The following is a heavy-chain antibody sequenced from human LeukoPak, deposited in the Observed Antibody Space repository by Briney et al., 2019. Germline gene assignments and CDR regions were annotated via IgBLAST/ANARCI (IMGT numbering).Heavy chain of an antibody. CDR3: AKEGGYSYGYVHY. V-gene: IGHV3-23*01. J-gene: IGHJ4*02. CDR2: ISGTGGST. D-gene: IGHD5-18*01. CDR1: GFTFSSYA. Sequence: PGGSLRLSCAASGFTFSSYAMSWVRQAPGKGLEWVSSISGTGGSTNYADSVKGRFTISRDNSKNTLYLQMNSLRAEDTAVYYCAKEGGYSYGYVHYWGQGTLVTVSS.